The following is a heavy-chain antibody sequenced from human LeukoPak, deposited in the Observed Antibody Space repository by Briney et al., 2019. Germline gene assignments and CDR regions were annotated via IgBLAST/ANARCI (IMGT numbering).Heavy chain of an antibody. D-gene: IGHD2-2*01. CDR3: ARQTRGYVYYFDY. J-gene: IGHJ4*02. Sequence: GGSLRLSCAASGFPFQDSGLSWVRQAPGKGLEWISGINWNGDTTVYANSVKGRFTISRDNAKNSLYLQMNSLRADDTAFYYCARQTRGYVYYFDYWGQGTLVTVSS. CDR2: INWNGDTT. V-gene: IGHV3-20*04. CDR1: GFPFQDSG.